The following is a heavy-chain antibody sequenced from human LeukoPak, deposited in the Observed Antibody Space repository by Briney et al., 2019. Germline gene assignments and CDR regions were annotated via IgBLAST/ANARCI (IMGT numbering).Heavy chain of an antibody. J-gene: IGHJ4*02. Sequence: SQTLSLTCTVSADSLSSGGHYCAWIRQLPGKGLESIGFIHHSGSSRHNPSLKDRVAISVDAFRKRFALRLSSVTAADTAIYYCARGGNRFGGFYFDYWGQGIQVIVSS. CDR3: ARGGNRFGGFYFDY. CDR1: ADSLSSGGHY. V-gene: IGHV4-31*03. D-gene: IGHD3-10*01. CDR2: IHHSGSS.